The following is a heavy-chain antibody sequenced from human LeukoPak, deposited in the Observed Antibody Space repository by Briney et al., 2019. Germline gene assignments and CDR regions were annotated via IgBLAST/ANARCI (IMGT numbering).Heavy chain of an antibody. CDR1: GFTFSDYA. J-gene: IGHJ4*02. CDR2: IAYDGSKK. CDR3: AKESGALGAPLYDY. Sequence: PGRSLRLSCAASGFTFSDYAMHWVRQAPGKGLEWVALIAYDGSKKYYADPVKGRFTISRDNSKNMLYLQMNSLRAEDTAVYYCAKESGALGAPLYDYWGRGILVTASS. D-gene: IGHD4/OR15-4a*01. V-gene: IGHV3-30-3*01.